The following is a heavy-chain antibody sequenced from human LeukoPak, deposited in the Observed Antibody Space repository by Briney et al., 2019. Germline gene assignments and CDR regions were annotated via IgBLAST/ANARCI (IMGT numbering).Heavy chain of an antibody. Sequence: SVKVSCKASGGTFSSYAISWVRQAPGQGLEWMGGIIPIFGTANYAQKFQGRVTITADESTSTAYMELSSLRSEDTAVYYCARVGMLSGSYYDYYYYMDVWGKGTTVTVSS. D-gene: IGHD1-26*01. J-gene: IGHJ6*03. V-gene: IGHV1-69*13. CDR3: ARVGMLSGSYYDYYYYMDV. CDR2: IIPIFGTA. CDR1: GGTFSSYA.